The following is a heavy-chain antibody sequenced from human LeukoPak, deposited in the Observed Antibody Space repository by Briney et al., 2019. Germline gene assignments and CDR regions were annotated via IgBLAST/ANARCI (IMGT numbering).Heavy chain of an antibody. V-gene: IGHV5-51*01. CDR2: IYPGDSDT. CDR3: ARLRVGFHGSGSYYSHFDY. J-gene: IGHJ4*02. D-gene: IGHD3-10*01. CDR1: GSRFTSYW. Sequence: GESLKISCKGSGSRFTSYWIGWVRQMPGKGLEWMGIIYPGDSDTRYSPPFQGQVTISAEKYKRNSVLQWRNLKASDTAMYYCARLRVGFHGSGSYYSHFDYWGQGTLVTVSS.